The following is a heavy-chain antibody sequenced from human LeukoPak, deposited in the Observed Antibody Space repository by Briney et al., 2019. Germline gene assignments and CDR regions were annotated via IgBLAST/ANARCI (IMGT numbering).Heavy chain of an antibody. D-gene: IGHD2-15*01. CDR2: IRSKVYGGTT. CDR1: GFTFADYA. J-gene: IGHJ6*03. Sequence: GGSLRLSCTASGFTFADYAMSWVRQAPGKGLEWVGFIRSKVYGGTTEYAASVKGRFTISRENAKNSLYLQMNSLRAGDTAVYYCARDRGGGHMDVWGKGTTVTISS. V-gene: IGHV3-49*04. CDR3: ARDRGGGHMDV.